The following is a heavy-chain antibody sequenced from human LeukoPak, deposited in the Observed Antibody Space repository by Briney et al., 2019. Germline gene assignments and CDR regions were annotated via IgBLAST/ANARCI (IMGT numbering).Heavy chain of an antibody. J-gene: IGHJ4*02. CDR2: IYDSGST. V-gene: IGHV4-30-4*08. D-gene: IGHD4-23*01. CDR3: ATGRYGGNGEVFFDY. Sequence: SQTLSLTCTVSGDSVSSDDCYWTWIRQPPGKGLEVIGYIYDSGSTFYNPYTKSLLTISVDPSKNQFSLTLSSVAAADTAVYFCATGRYGGNGEVFFDYWGQVTLVTVS. CDR1: GDSVSSDDCY.